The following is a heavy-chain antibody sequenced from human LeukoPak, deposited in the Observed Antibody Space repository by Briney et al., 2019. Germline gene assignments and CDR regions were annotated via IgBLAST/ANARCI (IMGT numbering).Heavy chain of an antibody. J-gene: IGHJ4*02. CDR1: GGSFSGYY. CDR3: ARAGYYPRGFDY. D-gene: IGHD4-17*01. CDR2: INHSGST. Sequence: SPSETLSLTCAVYGGSFSGYYWSWIRQPPGKGLEWIGEINHSGSTNYNPSLKSRVTISVDTSKNQFSLKLSSVTAADTAVYYCARAGYYPRGFDYWGQGTLVTVSS. V-gene: IGHV4-34*01.